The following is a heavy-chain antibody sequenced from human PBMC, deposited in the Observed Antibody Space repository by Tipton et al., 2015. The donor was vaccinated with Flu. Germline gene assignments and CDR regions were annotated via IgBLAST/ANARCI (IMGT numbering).Heavy chain of an antibody. D-gene: IGHD2-2*01. CDR1: GYSFTSYD. J-gene: IGHJ5*02. CDR2: MNPNSANT. V-gene: IGHV1-8*01. CDR3: ARGLGHQPAGWFDP. Sequence: QLVQSGAEVKKPGASVKVSCKASGYSFTSYDTNWVRQATGQRLEWMGWMNPNSANTGYAQKFQGRVTMTRNTSISTAYMELSSLRSEDTAVYYCARGLGHQPAGWFDPWGQGTLVTVSS.